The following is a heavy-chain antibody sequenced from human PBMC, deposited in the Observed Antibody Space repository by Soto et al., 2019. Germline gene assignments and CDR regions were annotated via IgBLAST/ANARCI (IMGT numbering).Heavy chain of an antibody. Sequence: SETLSLTCAVSGGSISSSNWWSWVRQPPGKGLEWIGEIYNTGSTFYNPSFKSRVTISVDTSKNQFSLKLNSVTAADTAVYYCARDLWGYCGTDCYPLDVWGQGTTVTVSS. CDR1: GGSISSSNW. V-gene: IGHV4-4*02. D-gene: IGHD2-21*02. J-gene: IGHJ6*02. CDR3: ARDLWGYCGTDCYPLDV. CDR2: IYNTGST.